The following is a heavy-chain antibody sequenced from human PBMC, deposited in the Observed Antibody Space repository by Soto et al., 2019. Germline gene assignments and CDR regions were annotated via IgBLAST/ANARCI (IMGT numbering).Heavy chain of an antibody. J-gene: IGHJ4*02. Sequence: PSETLSLTCAVSGVSISSGGYSWSWIRQPPGKGLEWIGYIYHSGSTYYNPSLKSRVTISVDRSKNQFSLKLSSVTAADTAVYYCARETGPTGLDYWGQGTLVTVSS. CDR1: GVSISSGGYS. CDR3: ARETGPTGLDY. V-gene: IGHV4-30-2*01. CDR2: IYHSGST.